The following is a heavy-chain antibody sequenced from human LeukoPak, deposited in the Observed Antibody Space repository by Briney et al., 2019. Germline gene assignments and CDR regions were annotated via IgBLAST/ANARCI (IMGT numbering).Heavy chain of an antibody. CDR2: ISGSGGST. V-gene: IGHV3-23*01. CDR1: GFTFSSYG. Sequence: GGSLRLSCAASGFTFSSYGMSWVRQAPGKGLEWVSAISGSGGSTYYADSVKGRFTISRDNSKNTLYLQMNSLRAEDTAVYYCARDPPPYYYDSSGYRAEYFQHWGQGTLVTVSS. CDR3: ARDPPPYYYDSSGYRAEYFQH. J-gene: IGHJ1*01. D-gene: IGHD3-22*01.